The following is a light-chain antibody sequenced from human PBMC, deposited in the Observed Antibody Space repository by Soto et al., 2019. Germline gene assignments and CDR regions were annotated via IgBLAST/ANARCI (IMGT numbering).Light chain of an antibody. Sequence: VMTQSPGTLSVSPGETATLSCGTSQSVSTNLAWYQQKPGQPPRLLIYDASTRATGIPARFSGSGSGTEFTLTISYLRPEDFEVYFCQQYHDWVTFGGGTKVDIK. J-gene: IGKJ4*01. CDR2: DAS. CDR1: QSVSTN. V-gene: IGKV3D-15*01. CDR3: QQYHDWVT.